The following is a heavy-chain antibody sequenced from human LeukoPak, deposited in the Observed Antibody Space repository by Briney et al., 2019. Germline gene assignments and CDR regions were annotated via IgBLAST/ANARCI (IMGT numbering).Heavy chain of an antibody. CDR1: GFTFGSYA. J-gene: IGHJ5*02. D-gene: IGHD3-10*01. V-gene: IGHV3-23*01. CDR2: ISGSGGVT. CDR3: AKEWDGSGTRLGWFDP. Sequence: GGSLRLSYVGSGFTFGSYAMSWVRQAPGKGLEWVSLISGSGGVTYYADSVKGRFTISRDNSKNTLYLQMNSLRAEDTATYYCAKEWDGSGTRLGWFDPWGQGTLVTVSS.